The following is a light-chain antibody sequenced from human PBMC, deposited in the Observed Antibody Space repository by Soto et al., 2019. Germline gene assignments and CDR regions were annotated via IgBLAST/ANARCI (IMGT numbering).Light chain of an antibody. CDR3: QQRDNWRGT. CDR2: DAS. V-gene: IGKV3-11*01. J-gene: IGKJ4*01. Sequence: EIVLTQFPATLSLSPGERATLSCRASQNIRKYLAWYQQKPGQAPRLLIYDASIRATGIQARFSGSGFETDFTLTISRLEPEDFAVYYCQQRDNWRGTFGGGTKVVIK. CDR1: QNIRKY.